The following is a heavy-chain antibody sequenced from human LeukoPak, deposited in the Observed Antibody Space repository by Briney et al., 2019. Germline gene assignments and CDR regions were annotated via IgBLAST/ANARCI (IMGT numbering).Heavy chain of an antibody. D-gene: IGHD3-22*01. CDR3: ARGSGDYYDSSGYYRKMGGAFDI. CDR2: ISSSSSTI. Sequence: GGSLRLSCAASGFTFSSYEMNWVRQAPGKGLEWVSYISSSSSTIYYADSVKGRFTISRDNAKNSLYLQMNSLRAEDTAVYYCARGSGDYYDSSGYYRKMGGAFDIWGQGTMVTVSS. V-gene: IGHV3-48*01. CDR1: GFTFSSYE. J-gene: IGHJ3*02.